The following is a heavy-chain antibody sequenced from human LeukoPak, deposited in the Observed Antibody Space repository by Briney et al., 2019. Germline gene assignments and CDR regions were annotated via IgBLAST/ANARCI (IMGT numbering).Heavy chain of an antibody. CDR1: GGTFSSYA. D-gene: IGHD4-11*01. CDR3: ARDGKTSPAATVTMRDAFDI. V-gene: IGHV1-69*05. CDR2: IIPIFGTA. Sequence: ASVKVSCKASGGTFSSYAISWVRQAPGQGLEWTGGIIPIFGTANYAQKFQGRVTITTDESTSTAYMELSSLGSEDTAVYYCARDGKTSPAATVTMRDAFDIWGQGTMVTVSS. J-gene: IGHJ3*02.